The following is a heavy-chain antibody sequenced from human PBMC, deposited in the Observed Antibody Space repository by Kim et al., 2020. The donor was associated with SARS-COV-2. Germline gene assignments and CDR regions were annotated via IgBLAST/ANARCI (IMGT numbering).Heavy chain of an antibody. V-gene: IGHV3-23*01. CDR3: AKGKSTGMVDWFDP. J-gene: IGHJ5*02. Sequence: GGSLRLSCAASGFTFSRYAMTWVRQAPGKGLEWVSSITGSGGGTYYAVSVKGRFTVSRDNSENTLSLQMNSLRVEDTAVYYCAKGKSTGMVDWFDPWGQGTLVTVSS. D-gene: IGHD2-8*01. CDR1: GFTFSRYA. CDR2: ITGSGGGT.